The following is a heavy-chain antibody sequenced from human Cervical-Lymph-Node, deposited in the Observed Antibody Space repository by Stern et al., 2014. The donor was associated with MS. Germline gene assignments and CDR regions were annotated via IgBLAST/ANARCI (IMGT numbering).Heavy chain of an antibody. V-gene: IGHV1-46*01. J-gene: IGHJ5*02. CDR1: GYTFTSYY. CDR2: INPSGGST. CDR3: ARGGRGGAVAPRRWFDP. D-gene: IGHD6-19*01. Sequence: QVQLVESGAEVKKPGASVKVSCTASGYTFTSYYMHWVRQAPGQGLEWMGIINPSGGSTSYAQTFQGRVTMTRATSTSTVYMELSSVRSEDTAVDYCARGGRGGAVAPRRWFDPWGQGTLVTVSS.